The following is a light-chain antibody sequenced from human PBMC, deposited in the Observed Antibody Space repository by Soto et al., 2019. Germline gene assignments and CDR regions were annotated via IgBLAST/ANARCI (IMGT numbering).Light chain of an antibody. J-gene: IGLJ3*02. V-gene: IGLV4-60*02. CDR2: LEFSGSY. CDR1: SEHFNYI. Sequence: QLVLTQSSSASASLGSSVKLTCTLSSEHFNYIIAWHQQQPGKAPRYLMTLEFSGSYNKGSGVPDRFSGSSSGADRYLTISNLHFEDEADYYCETWDRDTPHWVFGGGTKVTVL. CDR3: ETWDRDTPHWV.